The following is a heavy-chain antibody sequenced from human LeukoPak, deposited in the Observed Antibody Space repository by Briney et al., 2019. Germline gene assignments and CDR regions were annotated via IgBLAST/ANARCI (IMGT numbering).Heavy chain of an antibody. D-gene: IGHD6-6*01. J-gene: IGHJ4*02. CDR2: INHSGST. Sequence: PSETLSLTCAVYGGSFSGYCWSWIRQPPGKGLEWIGEINHSGSTNYNPSLKSRVTISADTSKNQFSLKLSSVTAADTAVYYCARFLYSSSSYGYWGQGTLVTVSS. V-gene: IGHV4-34*01. CDR1: GGSFSGYC. CDR3: ARFLYSSSSYGY.